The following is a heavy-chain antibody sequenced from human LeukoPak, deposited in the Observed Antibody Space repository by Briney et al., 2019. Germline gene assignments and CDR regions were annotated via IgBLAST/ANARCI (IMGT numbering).Heavy chain of an antibody. CDR1: GGSIGSYY. CDR3: ARGGIAAAGTVY. CDR2: IYYSGST. V-gene: IGHV4-59*12. Sequence: PSETLSLTCTVSGGSIGSYYWSWIRQPPGKGLEWIGYIYYSGSTYYNPSLRSRVTISVDTSKNQFSLKLSSVTAADTAVYYCARGGIAAAGTVYWGQGTLVTVSS. D-gene: IGHD6-13*01. J-gene: IGHJ4*02.